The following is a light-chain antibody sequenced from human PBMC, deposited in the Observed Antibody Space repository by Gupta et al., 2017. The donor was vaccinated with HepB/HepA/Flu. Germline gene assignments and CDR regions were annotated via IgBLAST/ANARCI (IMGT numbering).Light chain of an antibody. Sequence: IVFTQSPLSLSLPPGERATLSCRASQGVSRNLAWYQQKPGQAPRLLIYETSNRATGIPVRFSGSGSGTDFTLTISSLQPEDFGVYYCQQRSNWPLTFGGGTKVEIK. J-gene: IGKJ4*01. CDR1: QGVSRN. V-gene: IGKV3-11*01. CDR2: ETS. CDR3: QQRSNWPLT.